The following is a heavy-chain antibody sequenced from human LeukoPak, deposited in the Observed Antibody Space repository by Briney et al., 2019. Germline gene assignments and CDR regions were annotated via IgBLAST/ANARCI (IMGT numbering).Heavy chain of an antibody. Sequence: GGSLRLSCAASGFTFSSYSMNWVRQAPGKGLEWVSYISTRSNTRYYADSVKGRFSISRDNVKNSLYLQMNSLRDEDTAVYYCARSHYDSSGYYGPFDYRGQGTLVTVSS. V-gene: IGHV3-48*02. CDR3: ARSHYDSSGYYGPFDY. J-gene: IGHJ4*02. CDR2: ISTRSNTR. D-gene: IGHD3-22*01. CDR1: GFTFSSYS.